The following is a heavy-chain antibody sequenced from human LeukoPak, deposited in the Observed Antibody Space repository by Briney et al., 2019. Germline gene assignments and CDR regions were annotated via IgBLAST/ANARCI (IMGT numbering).Heavy chain of an antibody. Sequence: SETLSLTCAVYGGSFSGYYWSWIRQPPGKGLEWIGSIYYSGITYYNPSLKSRVTISVDTSKNQFSLKLISVTAADTAVYYCARERAFCGGDCAAPDYWGQGTLVTVSS. CDR3: ARERAFCGGDCAAPDY. CDR2: IYYSGIT. D-gene: IGHD2-21*02. J-gene: IGHJ4*02. V-gene: IGHV4-34*01. CDR1: GGSFSGYY.